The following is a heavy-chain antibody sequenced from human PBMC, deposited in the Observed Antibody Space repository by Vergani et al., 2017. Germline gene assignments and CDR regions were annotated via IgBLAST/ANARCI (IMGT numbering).Heavy chain of an antibody. J-gene: IGHJ3*01. CDR1: GFTFNSYA. CDR3: AKVCGSTSCPYGGGAFDV. V-gene: IGHV3-23*01. Sequence: QLLKSGGGLIQPGGSLRLSCAASGFTFNSYAMTWVRQAPGKGLEWVSGINNNGGSTYYADSVKGRFTISRDNSKNTLYLQMTDLRAEDTATYYCAKVCGSTSCPYGGGAFDVWGHGTMVTVSS. D-gene: IGHD2-2*01. CDR2: INNNGGST.